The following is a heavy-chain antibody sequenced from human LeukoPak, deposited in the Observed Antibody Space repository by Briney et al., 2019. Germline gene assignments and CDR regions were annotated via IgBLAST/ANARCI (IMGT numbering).Heavy chain of an antibody. Sequence: SGTLSLTCAVSGGSISSSNWWSWVRQPPGKGLEWIGEIYHSGSTYYNPSLKSRVTISVDTSKNQFSLKLSSVTAADTAVYYCARAWSLYGDLNHGAFDIWGQGTMVTVSS. J-gene: IGHJ3*02. CDR3: ARAWSLYGDLNHGAFDI. CDR2: IYHSGST. V-gene: IGHV4-4*02. D-gene: IGHD4-17*01. CDR1: GGSISSSNW.